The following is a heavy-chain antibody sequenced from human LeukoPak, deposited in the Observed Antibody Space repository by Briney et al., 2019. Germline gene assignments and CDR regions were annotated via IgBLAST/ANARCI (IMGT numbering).Heavy chain of an antibody. D-gene: IGHD2-21*01. J-gene: IGHJ5*02. V-gene: IGHV3-23*01. Sequence: PGGSLRLSCAASGFIFSHYAMSWVRQAPGKGLEWVSAINGGGDATKYPDSVKGRFTISRDNSKNTLSLEMNSLRVEDTAVYFCAKSDCGSDGCKLLNHWAQGTLVTVSS. CDR2: INGGGDAT. CDR3: AKSDCGSDGCKLLNH. CDR1: GFIFSHYA.